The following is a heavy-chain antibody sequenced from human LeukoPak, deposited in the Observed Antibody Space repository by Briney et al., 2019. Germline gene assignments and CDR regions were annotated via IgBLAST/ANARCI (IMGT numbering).Heavy chain of an antibody. V-gene: IGHV3-23*01. D-gene: IGHD3-3*01. CDR3: AKKFTALRFLEWLSPNYFDY. CDR1: GFTFSSYA. CDR2: ICGSGGST. J-gene: IGHJ4*02. Sequence: GGSLRLSCAASGFTFSSYALSWVRQAPGKGLEWVSDICGSGGSTYYADSVKGQFTISRDKSKNTLYLQMNSLRAEDTGVYYCAKKFTALRFLEWLSPNYFDYWGQGTLVTVSS.